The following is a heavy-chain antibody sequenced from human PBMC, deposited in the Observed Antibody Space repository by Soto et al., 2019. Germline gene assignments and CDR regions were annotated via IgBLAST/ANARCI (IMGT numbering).Heavy chain of an antibody. Sequence: VSVKVSCKASGYTFTGYYMHWLRQAPGQGLEWMGWINPNRGGTNYAQKVQGWVTLTIDTSISTAYMELSSLRSADTAVYYCARGATNWGSDYYYHYGLEVWGQGTTVTGSS. D-gene: IGHD7-27*01. CDR2: INPNRGGT. J-gene: IGHJ6*02. CDR3: ARGATNWGSDYYYHYGLEV. V-gene: IGHV1-2*04. CDR1: GYTFTGYY.